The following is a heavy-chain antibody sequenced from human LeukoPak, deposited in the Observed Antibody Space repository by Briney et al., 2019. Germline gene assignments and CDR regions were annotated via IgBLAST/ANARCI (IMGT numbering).Heavy chain of an antibody. D-gene: IGHD1-14*01. CDR2: INHSGST. CDR1: GGSFSGYY. CDR3: ARAVYNDDAFDI. J-gene: IGHJ3*02. Sequence: SETLSLTCAVYGGSFSGYYWSWIRQPPGKGLEWIGEINHSGSTNYNPSLKSRVTISVDTSKNQFSLKLSSVTAADTAVYYCARAVYNDDAFDIWGQGTMVTVSS. V-gene: IGHV4-34*01.